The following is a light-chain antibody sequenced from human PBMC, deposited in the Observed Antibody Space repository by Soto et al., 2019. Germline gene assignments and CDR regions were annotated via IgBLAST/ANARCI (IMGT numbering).Light chain of an antibody. CDR2: EGS. V-gene: IGLV2-23*01. J-gene: IGLJ1*01. Sequence: QSALTQPASVSGSPGQSITISCTGTSSDVGAYNLVSWYQHHPGKAPKLMIYEGSKRPSGVSNRFSGSKSGNTASLTISGLQAEDEADYRCASYVGSNSYVFGSGTKVTVL. CDR3: ASYVGSNSYV. CDR1: SSDVGAYNL.